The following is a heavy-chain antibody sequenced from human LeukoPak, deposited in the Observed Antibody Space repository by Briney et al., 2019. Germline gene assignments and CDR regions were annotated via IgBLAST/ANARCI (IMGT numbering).Heavy chain of an antibody. CDR2: ISTSSSTI. J-gene: IGHJ6*02. CDR1: GFTFSSYS. CDR3: ARDLGAATRPRYYYYGMDV. Sequence: GGSLRLSCAASGFTFSSYSMNWVRQAPGKGQEWVSYISTSSSTIYYADSVKGRFTISRDNAKNSLYLQMNSLRVEDTAVYYCARDLGAATRPRYYYYGMDVWGQGTTVTVSS. D-gene: IGHD2-15*01. V-gene: IGHV3-48*04.